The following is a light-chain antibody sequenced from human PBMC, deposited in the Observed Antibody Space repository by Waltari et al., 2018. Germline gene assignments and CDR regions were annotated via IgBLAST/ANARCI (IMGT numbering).Light chain of an antibody. CDR3: ATWDESLGAI. CDR1: DSDIGRNY. CDR2: KND. J-gene: IGLJ2*01. Sequence: QSVLTQPASASGTPGQRVTISCSGGDSDIGRNYVYWYQQFPGSAPKLLIYKNDQRPSGVPDRFSVSKSRTSASLAISGLRSEDEAEYSCATWDESLGAIFGGGTKLTVV. V-gene: IGLV1-47*01.